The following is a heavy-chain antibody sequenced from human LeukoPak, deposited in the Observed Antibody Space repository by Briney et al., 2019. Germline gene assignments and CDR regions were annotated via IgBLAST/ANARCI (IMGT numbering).Heavy chain of an antibody. CDR3: AREAGGIVDY. Sequence: ASETLSLTCTVSGGSISSYYWSWIRQPPGKGLEWIGYIYYSGSINYNPSLKSRVTISVDTSKNQFSLKLSSVTAADTAVYYCAREAGGIVDYWGQGTLVTVSS. J-gene: IGHJ4*02. D-gene: IGHD3-16*01. CDR2: IYYSGSI. V-gene: IGHV4-59*01. CDR1: GGSISSYY.